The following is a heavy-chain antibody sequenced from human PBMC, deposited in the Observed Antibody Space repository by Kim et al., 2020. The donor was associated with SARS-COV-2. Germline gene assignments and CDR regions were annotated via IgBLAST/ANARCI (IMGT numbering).Heavy chain of an antibody. CDR2: ITWDTDGT. CDR1: GFKFDDYA. CDR3: VKDGLRWEPSHYFDH. D-gene: IGHD1-26*01. V-gene: IGHV3-43D*03. J-gene: IGHJ4*02. Sequence: GGSLRLSCAASGFKFDDYAMHWVRQAPGKGLEWVSLITWDTDGTRYADTVKGRFTVSRDNSKNFLYLQMTRVTSDDTAFYYCVKDGLRWEPSHYFDHWGQGTLVTVSS.